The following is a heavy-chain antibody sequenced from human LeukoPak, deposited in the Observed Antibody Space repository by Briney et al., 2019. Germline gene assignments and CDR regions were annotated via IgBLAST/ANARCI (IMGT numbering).Heavy chain of an antibody. Sequence: GGSLRLSCAASGFTFSSYAMSWVRQAPGKGLEWVSAISGSGGSTYYADSVKGRFTISRDNSKNTLYLQMNSLRAEDTAVYYCAKVRLTVSPGGQEAFDIWGQGTMVTVSS. CDR3: AKVRLTVSPGGQEAFDI. CDR2: ISGSGGST. J-gene: IGHJ3*02. V-gene: IGHV3-23*01. CDR1: GFTFSSYA. D-gene: IGHD3-16*01.